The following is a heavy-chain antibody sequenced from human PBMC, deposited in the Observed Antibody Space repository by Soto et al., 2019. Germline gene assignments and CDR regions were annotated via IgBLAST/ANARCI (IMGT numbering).Heavy chain of an antibody. V-gene: IGHV4-59*11. D-gene: IGHD3-10*01. Sequence: SETLSLTCTVSGGSISSHYWSWIRQPPGKGLEWIGYIYYSGSTNYNPSLKSRVTISVDTSKNQFSLKLSSVTAADTAVYYCARERAAAGYYYGSGSYYMHVWGKGTTVTVS. CDR1: GGSISSHY. J-gene: IGHJ6*03. CDR3: ARERAAAGYYYGSGSYYMHV. CDR2: IYYSGST.